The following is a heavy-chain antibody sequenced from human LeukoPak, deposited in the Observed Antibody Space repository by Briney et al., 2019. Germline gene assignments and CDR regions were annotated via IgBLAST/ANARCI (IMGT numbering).Heavy chain of an antibody. CDR1: GFTFSSYA. CDR3: ARGETSWTLPNDY. Sequence: GGSLRLSCAASGFTFSSYAMTWVRQAPGKGLGWVSTISASGGSTYYADSVKGRFTISRDNAKNSLYLQMNSLRAEDTAVYYCARGETSWTLPNDYWGQGTLVTVS. CDR2: ISASGGST. V-gene: IGHV3-23*01. D-gene: IGHD2-2*01. J-gene: IGHJ4*02.